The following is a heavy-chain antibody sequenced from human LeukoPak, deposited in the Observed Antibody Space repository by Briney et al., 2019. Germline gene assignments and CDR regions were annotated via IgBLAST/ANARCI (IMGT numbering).Heavy chain of an antibody. CDR1: GFTFSNYA. J-gene: IGHJ3*02. V-gene: IGHV3-30*04. D-gene: IGHD2-15*01. Sequence: PGGSLRLSCAASGFTFSNYAMHWVRQAPGKGLEWMAVISSDVSNRYYADSVRGRFTISRDSSKNTVEVQMNSLRPEDTALYYCARGRMGYCGGGTCSNDAFDIWGQGTMVTVSS. CDR3: ARGRMGYCGGGTCSNDAFDI. CDR2: ISSDVSNR.